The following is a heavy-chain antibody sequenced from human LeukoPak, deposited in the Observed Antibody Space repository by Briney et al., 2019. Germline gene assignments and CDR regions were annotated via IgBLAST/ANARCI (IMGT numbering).Heavy chain of an antibody. D-gene: IGHD5-18*01. J-gene: IGHJ4*02. CDR3: ATSARPLTAPSKFDR. CDR1: GGTFISYA. Sequence: VKVSFKASGGTFISYAINGVRQAPGQGIEWMRAIIPIFGTANYAQKLQARVTISTDDSRSTAYRDLSSLTSEHTAVYYCATSARPLTAPSKFDRWVQGTLVTVSS. V-gene: IGHV1-69*05. CDR2: IIPIFGTA.